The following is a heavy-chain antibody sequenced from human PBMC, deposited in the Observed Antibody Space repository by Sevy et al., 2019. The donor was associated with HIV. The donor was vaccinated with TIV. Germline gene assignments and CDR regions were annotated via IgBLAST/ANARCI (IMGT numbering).Heavy chain of an antibody. Sequence: SETLSLTCAVSGDSLTVGSYYWGWIRQPPGEGLEWIGNIFYTGIVAYNPSLQSRVTISVDTSKNQFSLELKSVTAADTAAYSCARRAVHGEGRSFDIRGPGTTVTVSS. CDR1: GDSLTVGSYY. CDR3: ARRAVHGEGRSFDI. J-gene: IGHJ3*02. D-gene: IGHD1-1*01. V-gene: IGHV4-39*01. CDR2: IFYTGIV.